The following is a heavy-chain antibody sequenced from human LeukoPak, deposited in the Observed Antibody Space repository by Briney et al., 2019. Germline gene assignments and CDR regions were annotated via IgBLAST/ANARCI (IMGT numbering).Heavy chain of an antibody. CDR2: ISYDGSNK. V-gene: IGHV3-30-3*01. J-gene: IGHJ3*02. CDR1: GFTFSSYA. CDR3: ARDLVDTAMVSAFDI. D-gene: IGHD5-18*01. Sequence: PGGSLRLSCAASGFTFSSYAMHWVRQAPGKGLEWVAVISYDGSNKYYADSVKGRFTISRDNSKNTLYLQMNSLRAEDTAVYYCARDLVDTAMVSAFDIWGQGTMVTVSS.